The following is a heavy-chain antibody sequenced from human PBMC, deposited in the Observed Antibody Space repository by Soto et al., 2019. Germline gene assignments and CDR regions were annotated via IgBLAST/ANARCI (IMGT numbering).Heavy chain of an antibody. CDR3: ARETGAGYYYEGDVDYYYYGMDV. CDR2: IIPIFGTA. J-gene: IGHJ6*02. D-gene: IGHD3-22*01. V-gene: IGHV1-69*01. CDR1: GGTFSSYA. Sequence: QVQLVQSAAEVKKPGSSVKVSCKASGGTFSSYAISWVRQAPGQGLEWMGGIIPIFGTANYAQKFQGRVTITADESTSTAYMELSSLRSEDTAVYYCARETGAGYYYEGDVDYYYYGMDVWGQGTTVTVSS.